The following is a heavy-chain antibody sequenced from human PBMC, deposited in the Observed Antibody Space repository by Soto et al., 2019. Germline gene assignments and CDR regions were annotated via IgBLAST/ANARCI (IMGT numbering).Heavy chain of an antibody. CDR3: ARRNYFYALDV. V-gene: IGHV4-34*01. J-gene: IGHJ6*02. CDR1: GGSFSGYY. CDR2: INYSGST. Sequence: KPSETLSLTCAVSGGSFSGYYWGWVRQPPGKGLEWVGEINYSGSTNYNPSLKRRVTISVDPSKNQVSLKVTSVTAADTAMYYCARRNYFYALDVWGQGTTVTVSS.